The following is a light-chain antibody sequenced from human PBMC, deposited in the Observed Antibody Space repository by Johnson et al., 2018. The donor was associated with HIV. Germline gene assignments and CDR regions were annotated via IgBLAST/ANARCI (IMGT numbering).Light chain of an antibody. J-gene: IGLJ1*01. CDR2: ENN. V-gene: IGLV1-41*01. CDR1: SSDMGNYA. CDR3: GTWDSSLSAFV. Sequence: QSVLSQPPSVSAAPGQKVTISCSGSSSDMGNYAVSWYQQLPGTAPKLLIYENNKRPSGIPDRFSGSKSGTSATLGITGLQTGDEADYYCGTWDSSLSAFVFGTGTKVTFL.